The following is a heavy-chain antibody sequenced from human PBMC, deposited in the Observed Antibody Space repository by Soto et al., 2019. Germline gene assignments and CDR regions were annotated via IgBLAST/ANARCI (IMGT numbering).Heavy chain of an antibody. CDR2: VSGSGGST. V-gene: IGHV3-23*01. CDR1: AFSFSSYA. D-gene: IGHD6-19*01. CDR3: AKGPLAVAGTYYYYYMDV. J-gene: IGHJ6*03. Sequence: GGSLRLSCVASAFSFSSYAMSWVRQAPGKGLEWISTVSGSGGSTYYADSVKGRITISRDNSKNTLYLQMNSLRAEDTAVYYFAKGPLAVAGTYYYYYMDVWGKGTTVTVSS.